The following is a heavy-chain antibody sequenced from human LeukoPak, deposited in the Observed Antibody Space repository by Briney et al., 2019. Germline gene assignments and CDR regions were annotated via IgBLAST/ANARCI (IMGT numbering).Heavy chain of an antibody. V-gene: IGHV3-21*01. D-gene: IGHD3-22*01. CDR1: EFTFSSYS. J-gene: IGHJ4*02. CDR3: ARGSTNYYDSSGYYPA. CDR2: ISSRSSFI. Sequence: PGGSLRLSCAASEFTFSSYSMNWVRQAPGKGLEWVSSISSRSSFIYYADSVKGRFTISRDNAKNSLYLQMNSLRAEDTAVYYCARGSTNYYDSSGYYPAWGQGTLVTVSS.